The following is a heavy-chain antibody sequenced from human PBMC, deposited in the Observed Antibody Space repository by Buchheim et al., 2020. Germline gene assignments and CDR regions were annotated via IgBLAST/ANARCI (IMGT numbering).Heavy chain of an antibody. CDR3: ARGARYYGSGSYYLY. Sequence: QVQLQQWGAGLLKPSETLSLTCAVYGGSFSGYYWCWIRQPPGKGLEWIGEINHSGSTNYNPSLKSRVTISVDTSNNQFSLKLSSVTAADTAVYYCARGARYYGSGSYYLYWGQGTL. CDR2: INHSGST. V-gene: IGHV4-34*01. J-gene: IGHJ4*02. D-gene: IGHD3-10*01. CDR1: GGSFSGYY.